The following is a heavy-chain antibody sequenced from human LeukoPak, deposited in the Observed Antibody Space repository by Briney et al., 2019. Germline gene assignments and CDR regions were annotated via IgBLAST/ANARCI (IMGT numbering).Heavy chain of an antibody. J-gene: IGHJ4*02. CDR3: ARDTRVYDSSGYYWDYFDY. CDR1: GGSISSSSYY. CDR2: IYYSGST. V-gene: IGHV4-39*07. D-gene: IGHD3-22*01. Sequence: SETLSLTCTVSGGSISSSSYYWGWIRQPPGKGLEWIGSIYYSGSTYYNPSLKSRVTMSVDTSKNQFSLKLSSVTAADTAVYYCARDTRVYDSSGYYWDYFDYWGQGTLVTVSS.